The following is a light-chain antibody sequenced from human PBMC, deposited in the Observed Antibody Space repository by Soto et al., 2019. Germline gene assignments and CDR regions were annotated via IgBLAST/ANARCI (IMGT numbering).Light chain of an antibody. Sequence: QSVLPQSPSASASLGASVNLTCTLTIGRSTDPTAWHQQRPQKGTRFLLKFNSDGSHTKGDGIPDRFSGSSSGAEHYLTISNLQAEDEADYFCQTWGTGITAFGTATKLTVL. CDR3: QTWGTGITA. J-gene: IGLJ1*01. CDR2: FNSDGSH. V-gene: IGLV4-69*01. CDR1: IGRSTDP.